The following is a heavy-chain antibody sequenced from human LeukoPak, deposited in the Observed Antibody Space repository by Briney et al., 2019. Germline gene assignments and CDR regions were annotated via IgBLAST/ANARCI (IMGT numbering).Heavy chain of an antibody. D-gene: IGHD6-13*01. CDR2: IYYSGST. J-gene: IGHJ3*02. CDR3: ARPGIAAAGTQFGAFDI. CDR1: GGSISSSSYY. V-gene: IGHV4-39*01. Sequence: PSETLSLTCTVSGGSISSSSYYWGWIRQPPGKGLEWIGSIYYSGSTYYNPSLKSRVTISVDTSKNQFSLKLSSVTAADTAVYYCARPGIAAAGTQFGAFDIWGQGTMVTVSS.